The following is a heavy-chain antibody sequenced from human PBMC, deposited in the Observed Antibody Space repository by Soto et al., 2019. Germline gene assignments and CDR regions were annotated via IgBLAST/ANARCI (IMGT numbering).Heavy chain of an antibody. CDR1: GGSISSNY. CDR2: VYNSGST. Sequence: PXGTLSLTGTVSGGSISSNYWTGIRQPPGKGLEWIGYVYNSGSTNYNPSLKSRVTISEDTSKSQFSLKVNSMTAADTAVYYCARYRREAVAGYTLDNWGQGILVTVSS. V-gene: IGHV4-59*01. CDR3: ARYRREAVAGYTLDN. D-gene: IGHD6-13*01. J-gene: IGHJ4*02.